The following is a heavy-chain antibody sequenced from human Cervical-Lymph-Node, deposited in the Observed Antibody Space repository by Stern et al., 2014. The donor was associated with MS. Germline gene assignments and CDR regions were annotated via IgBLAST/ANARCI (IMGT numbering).Heavy chain of an antibody. V-gene: IGHV3-21*01. D-gene: IGHD2-15*01. CDR2: ISSSSSYI. Sequence: EVQLVESGGGLVKPGGSLRLSCAASGFTFSSYSTNWVRQAPGKGLEWVSSISSSSSYIYYADSVKGRFTISRDNAKNSLYLQMNSPRAEDTAVYYCARVTALGGGVDYWGQGTLVTVSS. CDR1: GFTFSSYS. CDR3: ARVTALGGGVDY. J-gene: IGHJ4*02.